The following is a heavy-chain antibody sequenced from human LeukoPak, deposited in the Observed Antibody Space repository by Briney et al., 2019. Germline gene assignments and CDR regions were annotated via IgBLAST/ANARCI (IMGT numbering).Heavy chain of an antibody. D-gene: IGHD2-21*01. V-gene: IGHV1-2*02. J-gene: IGHJ6*03. CDR1: GYSFTGYY. CDR2: INPYSGDT. CDR3: ARDGDRVYYYYMDV. Sequence: ASVKVSCKASGYSFTGYYIHWVRQAPGQGLAWMGWINPYSGDTTYAQKFQGRVTMTRDTSISTAYMELSRLRSDDTTVYYCARDGDRVYYYYMDVWGKGTTVTISS.